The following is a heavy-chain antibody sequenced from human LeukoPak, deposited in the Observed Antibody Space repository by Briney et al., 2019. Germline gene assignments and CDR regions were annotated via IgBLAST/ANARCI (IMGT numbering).Heavy chain of an antibody. J-gene: IGHJ4*02. V-gene: IGHV1-46*01. CDR2: INPSGGST. CDR3: ARDNFKRGSSGCFDY. Sequence: ASVKVSCKASGGTFSTYDISWVRQAPGQGLEWMGIINPSGGSTSYAQKFQGRVTMTRDTSTSTVYMELSSLRSEDTAVYYCARDNFKRGSSGCFDYWGQGTLVTVSS. D-gene: IGHD3-10*01. CDR1: GGTFSTYD.